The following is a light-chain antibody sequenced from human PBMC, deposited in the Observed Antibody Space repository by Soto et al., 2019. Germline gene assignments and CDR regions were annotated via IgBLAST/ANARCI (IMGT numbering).Light chain of an antibody. J-gene: IGKJ1*01. V-gene: IGKV1-17*03. CDR2: AAS. Sequence: DIQMTQSPSAMSASVGDRVTITCRASQAISNYLAWLQQKQGKVPKRLIYAASSLQSGVPSRFSGSGSGTDFTLTISCLQSEDFAAYYCQQYYSYPPWTFGQGTKVDIK. CDR3: QQYYSYPPWT. CDR1: QAISNY.